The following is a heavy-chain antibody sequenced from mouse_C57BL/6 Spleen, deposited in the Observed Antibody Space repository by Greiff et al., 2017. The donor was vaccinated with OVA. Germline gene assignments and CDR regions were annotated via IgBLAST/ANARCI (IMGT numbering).Heavy chain of an antibody. CDR3: ARYDYDVAMDY. CDR2: ISYSGST. V-gene: IGHV3-1*01. D-gene: IGHD2-4*01. CDR1: GYSITSGYD. Sequence: EVQLQQSGPGMVKPSQSLSLTCTVTGYSITSGYDWHWIRHFPGNKLEWMGYISYSGSTNYNPSLKSRISITHDTSKNHFFLKLNSVTTEDTATYYCARYDYDVAMDYWGQGTSVTVSS. J-gene: IGHJ4*01.